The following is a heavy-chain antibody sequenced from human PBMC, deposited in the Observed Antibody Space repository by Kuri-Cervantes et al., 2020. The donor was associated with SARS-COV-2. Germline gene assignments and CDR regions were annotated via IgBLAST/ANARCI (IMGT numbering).Heavy chain of an antibody. J-gene: IGHJ6*03. CDR3: ARVNARLYTSPGYYYYYMDV. CDR1: GGSISSHY. CDR2: IYYSGST. D-gene: IGHD4-23*01. Sequence: GSLRLSCTVSGGSISSHYWCWIRQPPGKGLEWIGYIYYSGSTNYNPSLKSRVTISVDTSKNQFSLKLSSVTAADTAVYYCARVNARLYTSPGYYYYYMDVWGKGTTVTVSS. V-gene: IGHV4-59*11.